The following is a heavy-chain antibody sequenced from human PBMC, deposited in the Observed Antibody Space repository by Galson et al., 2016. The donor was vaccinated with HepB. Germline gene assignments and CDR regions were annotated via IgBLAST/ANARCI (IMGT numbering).Heavy chain of an antibody. V-gene: IGHV3-23*01. CDR1: GFTFSGFA. CDR2: LSYSGANR. Sequence: SLRLSCAASGFTFSGFAMGWVRQAPGKGLEWVSSLSYSGANRYYADSVKGRFTISRDNSNNTLYLQMNSLRAEDTAVYYCATASAVDYGDYLRVWGQGTLVTVSS. D-gene: IGHD4-17*01. CDR3: ATASAVDYGDYLRV. J-gene: IGHJ4*02.